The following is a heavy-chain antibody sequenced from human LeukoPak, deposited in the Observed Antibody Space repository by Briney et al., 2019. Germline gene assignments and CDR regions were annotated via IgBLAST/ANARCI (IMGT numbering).Heavy chain of an antibody. CDR2: IYYSRTT. Sequence: PSETLSLTCTVSGPSVSSGSYCWSWLRQPPGKGLEWFGYIYYSRTTTSHPSLKRPVTISVDTSKNQCALKLSSVTAADTGVYYCARTRLAEYYFDYWGQGTLVTVSS. D-gene: IGHD3-16*01. V-gene: IGHV4-61*01. CDR3: ARTRLAEYYFDY. CDR1: GPSVSSGSYC. J-gene: IGHJ4*02.